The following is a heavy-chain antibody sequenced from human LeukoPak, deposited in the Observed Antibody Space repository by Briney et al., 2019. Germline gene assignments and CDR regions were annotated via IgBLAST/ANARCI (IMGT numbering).Heavy chain of an antibody. CDR1: GGSVSGGDYF. J-gene: IGHJ6*02. CDR2: IYYSGST. D-gene: IGHD1-14*01. V-gene: IGHV4-30-4*01. CDR3: ARLPSNRYYYYGMDV. Sequence: SETLSLTCTVSGGSVSGGDYFWSWIRQPPGKGLEWIGHIYYSGSTYYNPSLKSRVTISVDTSKNQFSLKLSSVTAADTAVYYCARLPSNRYYYYGMDVWGQGTTVTVSS.